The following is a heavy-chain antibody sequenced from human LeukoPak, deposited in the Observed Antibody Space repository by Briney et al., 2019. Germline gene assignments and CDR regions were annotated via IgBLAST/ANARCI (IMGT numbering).Heavy chain of an antibody. J-gene: IGHJ6*02. V-gene: IGHV3-21*01. CDR3: AREEKRNYYGMDV. CDR2: ISSSSSYI. CDR1: GFTFSSYS. Sequence: GGSLRLSCAASGFTFSSYSMNWVRQAPGKGLEWVSSISSSSSYIYYADSVKGRFTISRDNAKNSLYLQMDSLRAGDTAVYYCAREEKRNYYGMDVWGQGTTVTVSS.